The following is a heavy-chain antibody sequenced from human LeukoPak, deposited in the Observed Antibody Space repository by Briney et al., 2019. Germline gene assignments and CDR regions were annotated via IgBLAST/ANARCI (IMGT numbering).Heavy chain of an antibody. CDR2: IKQDGSEK. J-gene: IGHJ6*03. D-gene: IGHD2-15*01. CDR3: ARDKTPSRYYYYYYMDV. Sequence: PGGSLRLSCAASGFTFSSYWMSWVRQAPGKGLEWVANIKQDGSEKYYVDSVKGRFTISRDNAKNSLYLQMNSLRAEDTAVYYCARDKTPSRYYYYYYMDVWGKGTTVTVSS. V-gene: IGHV3-7*01. CDR1: GFTFSSYW.